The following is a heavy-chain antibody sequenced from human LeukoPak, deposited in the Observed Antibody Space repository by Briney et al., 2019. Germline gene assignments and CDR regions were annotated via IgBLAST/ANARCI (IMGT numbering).Heavy chain of an antibody. CDR3: APRGGWYPRALDH. CDR2: IKEDGSEK. D-gene: IGHD6-19*01. CDR1: VFTFRRFW. J-gene: IGHJ5*02. V-gene: IGHV3-7*01. Sequence: GGSLRLSCAVSVFTFRRFWMSGVRQAPVKGLVGVATIKEDGSEKYYVDSVKGRFTISRDNAKSPLYLRLNSLRVEDTPVYYRAPRGGWYPRALDHWGQGTLVTVSS.